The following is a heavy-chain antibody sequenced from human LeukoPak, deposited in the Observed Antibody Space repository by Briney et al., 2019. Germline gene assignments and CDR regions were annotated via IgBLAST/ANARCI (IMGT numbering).Heavy chain of an antibody. Sequence: SETLSLTCTVSGGPISSGGYYWSWIRQHPGKGLEWIGYIYYSGSTYYNPSLKSRVTISVDTSKNQFSLKLSSVTAADTAVYYCARNSYYYDSSGYYYWAKLKYYFDYWGQGTLVTVSS. D-gene: IGHD3-22*01. CDR1: GGPISSGGYY. CDR3: ARNSYYYDSSGYYYWAKLKYYFDY. V-gene: IGHV4-31*03. J-gene: IGHJ4*02. CDR2: IYYSGST.